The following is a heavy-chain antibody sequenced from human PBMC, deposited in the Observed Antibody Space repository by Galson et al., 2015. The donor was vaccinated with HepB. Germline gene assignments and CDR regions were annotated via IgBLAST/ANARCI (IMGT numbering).Heavy chain of an antibody. V-gene: IGHV3-9*01. Sequence: SLRLSCAASGFTFDDYVMNWVRQVPGKGLEWVSGISWNSGTKGYADSVKGRFTISRDNVKNSLYLQMHSLRAEDTALYYCTNQPARGSCSGGGSCKPAAYFQQWGRGTLVTVSS. D-gene: IGHD2-15*01. J-gene: IGHJ1*01. CDR2: ISWNSGTK. CDR1: GFTFDDYV. CDR3: TNQPARGSCSGGGSCKPAAYFQQ.